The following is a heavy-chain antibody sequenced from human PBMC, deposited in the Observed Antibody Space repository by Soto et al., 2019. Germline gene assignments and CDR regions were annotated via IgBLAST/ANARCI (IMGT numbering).Heavy chain of an antibody. Sequence: GGSLRLSCAASGFTFSSYAMSWVRQAPGKGLEWVSAISGSGGSTYYADSVKGRFTISRDNSKNTLYLQMNSLRAEDTAVYYCAKDKPGYHYGSGIFFLESMDVWGKGTTVTVSS. V-gene: IGHV3-23*01. CDR1: GFTFSSYA. CDR3: AKDKPGYHYGSGIFFLESMDV. CDR2: ISGSGGST. J-gene: IGHJ6*04. D-gene: IGHD3-10*01.